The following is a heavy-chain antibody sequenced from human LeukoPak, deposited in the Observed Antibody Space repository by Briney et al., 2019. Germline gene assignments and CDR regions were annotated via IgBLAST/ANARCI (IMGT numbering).Heavy chain of an antibody. D-gene: IGHD6-13*01. CDR3: AREGGSSWYGIDY. CDR2: IYYSGST. J-gene: IGHJ4*02. Sequence: SETLSLTCTVSGGSISSYYWSWIRQPPGKGLEWIGYIYYSGSTNYNPSLKSRVTISVDTSKNQFSLKLSSVTAADTAVYYCAREGGSSWYGIDYWGQGTLATVSS. CDR1: GGSISSYY. V-gene: IGHV4-59*01.